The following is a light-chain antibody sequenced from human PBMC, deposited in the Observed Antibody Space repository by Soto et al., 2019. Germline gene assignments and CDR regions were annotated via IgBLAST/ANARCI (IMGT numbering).Light chain of an antibody. J-gene: IGLJ3*02. CDR1: SSDVGGYNY. CDR3: SLYIGSSILV. V-gene: IGLV2-14*03. Sequence: QSALTQPASLSGSPGQSITISCAGTSSDVGGYNYVSWYQQHPGKAPKLMIYDVSNRPSGVSHRCSGSKPGNTASLTIYGHLAEDEEDYYCSLYIGSSILVFGGGTKLTVL. CDR2: DVS.